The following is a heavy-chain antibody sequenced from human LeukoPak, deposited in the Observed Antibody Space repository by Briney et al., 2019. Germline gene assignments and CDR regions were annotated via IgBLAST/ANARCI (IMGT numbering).Heavy chain of an antibody. J-gene: IGHJ4*02. Sequence: GASVKVSCKASGYTFISYVMNWVRQAPGQGLEWMGWINTNTGNPTYAQGFTGRFVFSLDTSVSTAYLQISSLKAEDTAVYYCARPSGSYGSKSPVDYWGQGTLVTVSS. CDR1: GYTFISYV. V-gene: IGHV7-4-1*02. D-gene: IGHD1-26*01. CDR3: ARPSGSYGSKSPVDY. CDR2: INTNTGNP.